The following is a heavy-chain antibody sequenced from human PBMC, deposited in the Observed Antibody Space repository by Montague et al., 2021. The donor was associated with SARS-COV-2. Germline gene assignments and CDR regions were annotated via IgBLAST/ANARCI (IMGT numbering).Heavy chain of an antibody. CDR3: AKDGEALAWGTFDI. V-gene: IGHV4-39*07. J-gene: IGHJ3*02. D-gene: IGHD3-10*01. Sequence: SETLSLTCTVSRDSISSHNYFWAWIRQPPGKGLEWIGSVDYSGLTFYNPSHESRVTISVDTSKKQFSLKVNSVTAADTAVYYCAKDGEALAWGTFDIWGQGTMVTVSS. CDR2: VDYSGLT. CDR1: RDSISSHNYF.